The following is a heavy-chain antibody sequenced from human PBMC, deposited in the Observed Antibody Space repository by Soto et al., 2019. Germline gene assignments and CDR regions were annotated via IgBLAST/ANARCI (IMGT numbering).Heavy chain of an antibody. Sequence: EVQLVESGGGLLQPGGSLRLSCAASGFTFSNYEMNWVRQAPGKGLEWVSYIGKSGSTYYADSVRGRFTVSRDNAKNSLYLQMTSLRAEDTALYYCAREEIDCGGDCFEYWGRGTLVTVSS. CDR1: GFTFSNYE. V-gene: IGHV3-48*03. CDR2: IGKSGST. J-gene: IGHJ4*02. CDR3: AREEIDCGGDCFEY. D-gene: IGHD2-21*01.